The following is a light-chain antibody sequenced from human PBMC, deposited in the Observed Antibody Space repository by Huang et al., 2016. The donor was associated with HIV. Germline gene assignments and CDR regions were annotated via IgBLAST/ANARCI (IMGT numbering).Light chain of an antibody. V-gene: IGKV3-11*01. CDR2: DAS. CDR3: QQRSSPLT. Sequence: EIVLTQSPATLSLSPGQRATLSCRTSQSVGNYLAWYQQRPGQVPRILIYDASNRATGIPARFSGSGSGTAFTLTISSLEPDDFAVYYCQQRSSPLTFGGGTKVEIK. CDR1: QSVGNY. J-gene: IGKJ4*01.